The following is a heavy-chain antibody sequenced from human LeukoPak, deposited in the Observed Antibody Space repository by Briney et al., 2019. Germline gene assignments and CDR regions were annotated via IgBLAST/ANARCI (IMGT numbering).Heavy chain of an antibody. D-gene: IGHD3-10*01. Sequence: GGSLRLSCAAAGFTFDDYAIHWVRQAPGKGLVWVSRTNSDGSSTSYADSVKGRFTISRDNAKNTLYLQMNSLRAEDTAVYYCATGGGTEWFGELQAYFDYWGQGTLVTVSS. V-gene: IGHV3-74*01. CDR1: GFTFDDYA. CDR2: TNSDGSST. J-gene: IGHJ4*02. CDR3: ATGGGTEWFGELQAYFDY.